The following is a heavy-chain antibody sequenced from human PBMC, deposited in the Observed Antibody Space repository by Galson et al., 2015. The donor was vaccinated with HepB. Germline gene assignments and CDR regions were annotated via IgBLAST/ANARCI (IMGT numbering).Heavy chain of an antibody. CDR3: AKDINYSTSSISM. CDR1: GFTFDDYA. D-gene: IGHD6-13*01. J-gene: IGHJ4*02. V-gene: IGHV3-9*01. Sequence: SLRLSCAASGFTFDDYAMHWVRQAPGKGLEWVSGISWNSGSIGYADSVKGRFTISRDNAENSLYLQMNSLRAEDTAVYYCAKDINYSTSSISMWGQGTLVTVSS. CDR2: ISWNSGSI.